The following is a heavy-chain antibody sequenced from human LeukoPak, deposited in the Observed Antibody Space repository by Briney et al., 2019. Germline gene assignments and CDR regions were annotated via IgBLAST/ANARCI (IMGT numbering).Heavy chain of an antibody. CDR1: GYTFTSYG. Sequence: VASVKVSCKASGYTFTSYGIGWVRQAPGQGLEWMGWISAYNGNTNYAQKLQGRVTMTTDTSTSTAYMEPRSLRSDDTAVYYCARFSSSWSDFDYWGQGTLVTVSS. V-gene: IGHV1-18*01. J-gene: IGHJ4*02. D-gene: IGHD6-13*01. CDR2: ISAYNGNT. CDR3: ARFSSSWSDFDY.